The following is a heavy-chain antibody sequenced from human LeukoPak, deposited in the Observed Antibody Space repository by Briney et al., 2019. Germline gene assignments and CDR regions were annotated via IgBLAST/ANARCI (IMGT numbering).Heavy chain of an antibody. CDR1: GFTFSTYA. CDR2: ISDSGSRT. V-gene: IGHV3-23*01. CDR3: AKVRGSGSFPPYYFDS. D-gene: IGHD3-10*01. Sequence: PGGSLRLSCVASGFTFSTYAMSWVRQAPGKGLEWVSSISDSGSRTYYTDSVKGRFTVSRDNSKSTLYVQMNSLRAEDTAVYYCAKVRGSGSFPPYYFDSWGQGTLVTVSS. J-gene: IGHJ4*02.